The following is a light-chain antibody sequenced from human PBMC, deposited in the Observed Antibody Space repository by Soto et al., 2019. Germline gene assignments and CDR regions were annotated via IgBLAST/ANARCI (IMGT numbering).Light chain of an antibody. J-gene: IGKJ1*01. V-gene: IGKV3-20*01. Sequence: ESVFTQSPGTLSLSPGERATLSCRASHSFSSNYLAWYQQKPGQAPRLLIYGASTRATGIPDRFSGSGSGTDFTLTISRLEPEDSAVYYCQQYGSSPTWTFGHRTNVHIK. CDR3: QQYGSSPTWT. CDR2: GAS. CDR1: HSFSSNY.